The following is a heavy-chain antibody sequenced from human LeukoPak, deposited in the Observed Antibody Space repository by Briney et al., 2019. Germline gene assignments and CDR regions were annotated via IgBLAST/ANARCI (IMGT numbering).Heavy chain of an antibody. CDR2: INSDGSST. CDR3: ARDGFSQHYNWSYLFDY. CDR1: GFTFSSYW. D-gene: IGHD1-7*01. J-gene: IGHJ4*02. Sequence: GGSLRLSCAASGFTFSSYWMHWVRQAPGKGLVWVSRINSDGSSTSYADSVKGRFTISRDNAKNTLYLQMNSLRAEDTAVYYCARDGFSQHYNWSYLFDYWGQGTLVTVSS. V-gene: IGHV3-74*01.